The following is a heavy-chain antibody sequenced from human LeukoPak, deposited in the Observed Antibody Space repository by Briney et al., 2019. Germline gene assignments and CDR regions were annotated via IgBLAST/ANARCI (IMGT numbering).Heavy chain of an antibody. CDR1: GGTFSSYA. CDR3: ARGSANWGYYYYYYMDV. J-gene: IGHJ6*03. V-gene: IGHV1-69*05. D-gene: IGHD3-10*01. Sequence: AASVKVSCKASGGTFSSYAISWVRQAPGQGLEWMGGIIPIFGTANYAQKFQGRVTITTDESTSTAYMELSSLRSEDTAVYYCARGSANWGYYYYYYMDVWGKGTTVTVSS. CDR2: IIPIFGTA.